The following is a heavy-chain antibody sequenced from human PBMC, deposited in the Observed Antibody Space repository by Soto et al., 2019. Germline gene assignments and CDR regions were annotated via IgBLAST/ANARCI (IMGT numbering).Heavy chain of an antibody. V-gene: IGHV1-69*13. CDR1: GGTFSSYA. CDR2: IIPIFGTA. J-gene: IGHJ5*02. Sequence: SVKVSCKASGGTFSSYAISWVRQAPGQGLEWMGGIIPIFGTANYAQKFQGRVTITADESTSTAYMELSSLRSEDTAVYYCARSYSSSTPSFDPWGQGTLVTVSS. CDR3: ARSYSSSTPSFDP. D-gene: IGHD6-6*01.